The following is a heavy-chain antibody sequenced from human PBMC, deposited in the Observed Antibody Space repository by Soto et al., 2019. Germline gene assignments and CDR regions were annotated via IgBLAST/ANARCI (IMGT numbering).Heavy chain of an antibody. V-gene: IGHV4-59*01. CDR1: GGSIFRND. CDR2: IYYSGST. D-gene: IGHD3-16*01. Sequence: PSETLSLTCTVSGGSIFRNDWCWFRQPPGKGLEWIGYIYYSGSTNYNPSLKSRVTISVDTSKNQFSLKLTSVTAADTAVYYCARDRDGGGWSDPWGQGTQVTVS. J-gene: IGHJ5*02. CDR3: ARDRDGGGWSDP.